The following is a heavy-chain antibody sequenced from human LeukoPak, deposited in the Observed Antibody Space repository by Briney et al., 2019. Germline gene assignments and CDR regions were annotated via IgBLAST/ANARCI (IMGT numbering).Heavy chain of an antibody. V-gene: IGHV1-18*01. CDR1: GYTFTSYG. CDR3: ARDGSSYSRGWYEAFDI. CDR2: ISGYNGDT. Sequence: ASVKVSCKASGYTFTSYGFSWVRQAPGQGLEWMGWISGYNGDTNYAQKLQGRVTMTKDTSTSTAYMELRSLRFDDTAVYYCARDGSSYSRGWYEAFDIWGQGTVVTVSS. D-gene: IGHD6-19*01. J-gene: IGHJ3*02.